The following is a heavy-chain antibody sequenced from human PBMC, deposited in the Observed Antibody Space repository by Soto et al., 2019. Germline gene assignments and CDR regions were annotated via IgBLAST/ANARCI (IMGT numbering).Heavy chain of an antibody. V-gene: IGHV1-69*06. CDR3: ATDSGSYLGLRYLQH. Sequence: QVQLVQSGAEVKKPGSSVKVSCKASGGTFSSYAISWVRQAPGQGLEWMGGIIPIFGTANYAQKFQGRVTITADKSTSKDYKELSSLSSEDTAVYYCATDSGSYLGLRYLQHWGQGTLVTVSS. J-gene: IGHJ1*01. CDR2: IIPIFGTA. D-gene: IGHD1-26*01. CDR1: GGTFSSYA.